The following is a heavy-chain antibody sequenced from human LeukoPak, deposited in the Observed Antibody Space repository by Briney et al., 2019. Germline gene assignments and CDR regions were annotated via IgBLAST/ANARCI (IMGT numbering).Heavy chain of an antibody. V-gene: IGHV3-23*01. J-gene: IGHJ6*03. CDR3: AREEYYDFWSGTYYYYYYMDV. Sequence: QSGGSLRLSCAASGFTFSSYAMSWVRQAPGKGLEWVSGISNSGYSAFYADSVKGRFTISRDSSKKTLYLQMDSLRAEDTAVYYCAREEYYDFWSGTYYYYYYMDVWGKGTTVTVSS. CDR2: ISNSGYSA. D-gene: IGHD3-3*01. CDR1: GFTFSSYA.